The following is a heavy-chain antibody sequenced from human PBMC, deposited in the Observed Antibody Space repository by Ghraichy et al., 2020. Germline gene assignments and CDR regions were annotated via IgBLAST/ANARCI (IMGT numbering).Heavy chain of an antibody. CDR3: ARGVVPAATGAGY. CDR1: GGSISSGSYY. J-gene: IGHJ4*02. D-gene: IGHD2-2*01. V-gene: IGHV4-61*02. CDR2: ISTSGNT. Sequence: SETLSLTCTVSGGSISSGSYYWSWFRQPAGKGLEWIGRISTSGNTNYSPSLKSRVTISVDMSKNEFSLELSSVTAADTAVYFCARGVVPAATGAGYWGQGTLVTVSS.